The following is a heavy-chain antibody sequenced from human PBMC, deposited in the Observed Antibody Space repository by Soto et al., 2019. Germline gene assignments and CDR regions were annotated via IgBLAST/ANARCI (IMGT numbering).Heavy chain of an antibody. D-gene: IGHD3-22*01. CDR2: MCHSGST. CDR1: GASITSSC. J-gene: IGHJ6*02. CDR3: ARVGSSGYYYATDV. V-gene: IGHV4-59*01. Sequence: QVSLQESGPGLVKPSETLSLSCTVSGASITSSCWTWIRQPPGKGLEWIGYMCHSGSTNYNPSLTSRVTISVDTSNNQVSLNVASVAAADTAVYYCARVGSSGYYYATDVWGQGTTVTISS.